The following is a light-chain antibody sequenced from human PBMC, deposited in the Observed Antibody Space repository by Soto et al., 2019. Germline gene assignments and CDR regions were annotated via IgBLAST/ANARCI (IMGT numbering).Light chain of an antibody. Sequence: DIVMTQSPDSLAVSLGERATINCKSSQSVLYSSNSKNHLAWYQQRPGQPPKLLIFWASTRESGVPDRFSGSGSGTDFTLTISSLQAEDVAVYYCQQYYSTPRTFGQGTKVEIK. J-gene: IGKJ1*01. CDR1: QSVLYSSNSKNH. CDR3: QQYYSTPRT. CDR2: WAS. V-gene: IGKV4-1*01.